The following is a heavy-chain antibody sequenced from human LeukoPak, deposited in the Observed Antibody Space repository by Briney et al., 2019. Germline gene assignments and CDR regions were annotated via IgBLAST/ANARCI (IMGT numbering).Heavy chain of an antibody. CDR1: GYTITGYY. J-gene: IGHJ4*02. Sequence: ASVKVSCKAFGYTITGYYIHWVRQAPGQGLEWMGWINPNNGGTNSAQKFQGRVTMTRDTSIGTAYMELNRLTCDDTAVYYCGRDRHWNQGNFAYWGQGTLVTVSS. CDR2: INPNNGGT. D-gene: IGHD1-1*01. CDR3: GRDRHWNQGNFAY. V-gene: IGHV1-2*02.